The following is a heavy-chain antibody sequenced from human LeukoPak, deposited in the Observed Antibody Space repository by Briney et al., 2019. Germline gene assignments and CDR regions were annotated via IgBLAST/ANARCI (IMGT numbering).Heavy chain of an antibody. J-gene: IGHJ4*02. CDR2: IYYSGST. CDR3: ARDMSSKDYFDY. Sequence: SETLSLTCTVSGGSISSSSYYWSWIRQPPGKGLEWIGYIYYSGSTNYNPSLKSRVTISVDTSKSQFSLKLSSVTAADTAVYYCARDMSSKDYFDYWGQGTLVTVSS. D-gene: IGHD3-10*02. CDR1: GGSISSSSYY. V-gene: IGHV4-61*01.